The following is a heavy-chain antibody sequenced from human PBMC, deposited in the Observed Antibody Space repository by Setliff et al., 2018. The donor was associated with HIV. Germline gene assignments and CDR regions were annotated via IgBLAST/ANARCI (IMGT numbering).Heavy chain of an antibody. V-gene: IGHV3-74*01. CDR1: GFIFSRNW. CDR3: AAPGDSGVSLDY. J-gene: IGHJ4*02. D-gene: IGHD2-21*02. Sequence: LRLSCAASGFIFSRNWMHWVRQAPGKGLVWVSRISDDGKTITYADFVKGRFSISRDNAKNTLYLQMNSLGVDDTAVYYCAAPGDSGVSLDYWGQGTLVTVSS. CDR2: ISDDGKTI.